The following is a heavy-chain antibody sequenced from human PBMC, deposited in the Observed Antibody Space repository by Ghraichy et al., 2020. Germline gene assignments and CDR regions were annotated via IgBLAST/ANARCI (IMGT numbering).Heavy chain of an antibody. Sequence: GGSLRLSCAASGFTFSSYNMIWVRQVPGKGLEWVSLITRRSSYIYYADSVKGRFTISRDNAKNSLYLQMNSLRAEDTAVYYCARDDHYGSSGFFDFWGQGTLVTLS. CDR1: GFTFSSYN. CDR2: ITRRSSYI. V-gene: IGHV3-21*06. J-gene: IGHJ4*02. CDR3: ARDDHYGSSGFFDF. D-gene: IGHD3-22*01.